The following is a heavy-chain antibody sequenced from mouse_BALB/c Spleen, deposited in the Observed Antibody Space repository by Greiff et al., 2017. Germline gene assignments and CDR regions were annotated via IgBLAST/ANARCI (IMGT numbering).Heavy chain of an antibody. CDR1: GFSLTSYG. V-gene: IGHV2-9*02. Sequence: QVQLQQSGPGLVAPSQSLSITCTVSGFSLTSYGVHCVRQPPGKGLEWLGVIWAGGSTHYNSALMARLSISKDNSKSQVFLKMNSLQTDDTAMYYCARVEDYGYRYFDVWGAGTTGTVSS. J-gene: IGHJ1*01. CDR2: IWAGGST. D-gene: IGHD1-1*01. CDR3: ARVEDYGYRYFDV.